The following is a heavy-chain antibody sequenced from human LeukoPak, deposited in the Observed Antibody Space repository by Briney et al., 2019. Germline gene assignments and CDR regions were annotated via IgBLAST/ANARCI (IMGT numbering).Heavy chain of an antibody. CDR1: GFTFSSYA. Sequence: GGSLRLSCAASGFTFSSYAMHWVRQAPGKGLEWVAVISYDGSNKYYADSVKGRFTIPRDNSKNTLYLQMNSLRAEDTAVYYCARDGSGSYYKFDYWGQGTLVTVSS. J-gene: IGHJ4*02. D-gene: IGHD3-10*01. V-gene: IGHV3-30-3*01. CDR2: ISYDGSNK. CDR3: ARDGSGSYYKFDY.